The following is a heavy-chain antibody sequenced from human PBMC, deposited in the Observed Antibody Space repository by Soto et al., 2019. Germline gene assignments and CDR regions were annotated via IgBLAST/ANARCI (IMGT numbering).Heavy chain of an antibody. CDR2: IIPIFGTA. CDR1: GGTFSSYA. D-gene: IGHD2-2*01. Sequence: SVKVSCKSSGGTFSSYAISWVRQAPGQGLEWMGGIIPIFGTANYAQKFQGRVTITADKSTSTAYMEPSSLRSEDTAVYYCARPRVYCSSTSCYDLFDYRGKGTLVTVSS. J-gene: IGHJ4*02. V-gene: IGHV1-69*06. CDR3: ARPRVYCSSTSCYDLFDY.